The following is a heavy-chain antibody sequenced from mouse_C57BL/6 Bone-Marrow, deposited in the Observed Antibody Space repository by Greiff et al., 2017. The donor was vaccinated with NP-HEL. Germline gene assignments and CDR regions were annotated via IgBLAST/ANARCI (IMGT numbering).Heavy chain of an antibody. D-gene: IGHD2-4*01. V-gene: IGHV5-16*01. CDR2: INYDGSST. J-gene: IGHJ4*01. Sequence: EVHLVESEGGLVQPGSSMKLSCTTSGFSFSDYYMAWVRQVPEKGLDWVANINYDGSSTYYLDSLKSRFIISRDNAKNILYLQMSSLKSEDTATYYCAREGGLRRRTYAMDYWGQGTSGTVSS. CDR1: GFSFSDYY. CDR3: AREGGLRRRTYAMDY.